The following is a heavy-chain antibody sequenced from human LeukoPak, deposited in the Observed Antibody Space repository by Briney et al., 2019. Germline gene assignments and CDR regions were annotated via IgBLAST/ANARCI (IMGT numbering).Heavy chain of an antibody. CDR3: ATGRIIITFGGVIASCAFDI. J-gene: IGHJ3*02. V-gene: IGHV1-18*01. D-gene: IGHD3-16*02. CDR2: ISTYNGST. Sequence: AAVKVSFKASGYTFTSYAISWGRPAPGQGLELMGVISTYNGSTNYAQKLQGRVTITTDTSTSTAYMELRSLRHEDTAVYYCATGRIIITFGGVIASCAFDIWGTGTMVTVSS. CDR1: GYTFTSYA.